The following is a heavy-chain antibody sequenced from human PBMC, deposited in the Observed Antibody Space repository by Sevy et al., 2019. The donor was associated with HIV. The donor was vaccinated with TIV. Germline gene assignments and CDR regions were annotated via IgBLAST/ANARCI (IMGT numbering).Heavy chain of an antibody. J-gene: IGHJ4*02. Sequence: SETLSLTCSVTGDSMKSYYWNWIRQPPGKGLEWIGCIYYSGSTNYNPSLKSRVTMSLDTSNNQFSLKLNSVTAADTAVYYCARVLGKYDDFWSGFFDQWGQGTLVTVSS. CDR3: ARVLGKYDDFWSGFFDQ. V-gene: IGHV4-59*01. CDR2: IYYSGST. CDR1: GDSMKSYY. D-gene: IGHD3-3*01.